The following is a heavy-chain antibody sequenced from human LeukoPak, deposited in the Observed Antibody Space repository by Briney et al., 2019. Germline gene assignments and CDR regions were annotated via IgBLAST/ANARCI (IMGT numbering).Heavy chain of an antibody. Sequence: GGSLRLSCPASGFTFSNYAISWVRQAPGKGLEWVSVISASGGTTYYADSVKGRFTISRDNSKNTLYLQMNSLRAEDTAVYYCARGWRSVDFWGQGTLVTVSS. J-gene: IGHJ4*02. CDR3: ARGWRSVDF. D-gene: IGHD3-16*01. CDR2: ISASGGTT. CDR1: GFTFSNYA. V-gene: IGHV3-23*01.